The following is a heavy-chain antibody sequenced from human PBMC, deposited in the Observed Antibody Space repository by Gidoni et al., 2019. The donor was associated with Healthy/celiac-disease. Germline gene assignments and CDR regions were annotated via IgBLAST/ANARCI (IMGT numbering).Heavy chain of an antibody. D-gene: IGHD1-1*01. Sequence: QLQLQESGPGLVKPSETLSLTCTVSGGSISSSSYYWGWIRQPPGKGLAWIGSIYYSGSTYYNPSLKSRVTISVDTSKNQFSLKLSSVTAADTAVYYCARAVQTGTTYDYWGQGTLVTVSS. V-gene: IGHV4-39*01. CDR1: GGSISSSSYY. CDR3: ARAVQTGTTYDY. CDR2: IYYSGST. J-gene: IGHJ4*02.